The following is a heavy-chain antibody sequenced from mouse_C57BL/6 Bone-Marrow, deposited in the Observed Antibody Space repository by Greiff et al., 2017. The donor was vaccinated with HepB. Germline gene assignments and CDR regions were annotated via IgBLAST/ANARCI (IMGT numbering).Heavy chain of an antibody. D-gene: IGHD1-1*01. CDR1: GYAFSSSW. V-gene: IGHV1-82*01. Sequence: VKLQESGPELVKPGASVKISCKASGYAFSSSWMNWVKQRPGKGLEWIGRIYPGDGDTNYNGKFKGKATLTADKSSSTAYMQLSSLTSEDSAVYFCARGDYGSRGAMDYWGQGTSVTVSS. CDR2: IYPGDGDT. CDR3: ARGDYGSRGAMDY. J-gene: IGHJ4*01.